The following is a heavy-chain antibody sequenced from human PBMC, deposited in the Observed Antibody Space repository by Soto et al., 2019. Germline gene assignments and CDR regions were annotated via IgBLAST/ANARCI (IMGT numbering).Heavy chain of an antibody. J-gene: IGHJ6*02. CDR2: ISAYNGNT. Sequence: ASVKVSCKSSGYTFTSYGISWVRQAPGQGLEWMGWISAYNGNTNYAQKLQGRVTMTTDTSTSTAYMELRSLRSDDTAVYYCARITGTTVYYGMDVWGQGTTVTVSS. CDR1: GYTFTSYG. D-gene: IGHD1-7*01. V-gene: IGHV1-18*01. CDR3: ARITGTTVYYGMDV.